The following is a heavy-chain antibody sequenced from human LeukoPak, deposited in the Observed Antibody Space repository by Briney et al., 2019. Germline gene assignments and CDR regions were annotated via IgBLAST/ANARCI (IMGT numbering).Heavy chain of an antibody. J-gene: IGHJ4*02. CDR1: GFTFSSYA. D-gene: IGHD3-10*01. CDR3: VKKVTGSYNNPLDY. CDR2: ISVSGGST. V-gene: IGHV3-23*01. Sequence: PGGSLRLSCAASGFTFSSYAMSWVRQAPGKGLEWVSAISVSGGSTYYADSVKGRFTISRDNSKNTLYLQMNSLTAEDTAVYYCVKKVTGSYNNPLDYWGQGTLVTVSS.